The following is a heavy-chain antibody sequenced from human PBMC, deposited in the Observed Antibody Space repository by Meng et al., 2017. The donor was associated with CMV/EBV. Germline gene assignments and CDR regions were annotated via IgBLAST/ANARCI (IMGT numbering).Heavy chain of an antibody. D-gene: IGHD3-3*01. CDR2: ISSSGSTI. Sequence: GESLKISCAASGFTFSDYYMSWIRQAPGKGLEWVSYISSSGSTIYYADSVKGRFTISRDNAKNTLYLQMNSLRAEDTAVYYCARAPNPSYYDFWSGYYINWFDPWGQGTLVTVSS. J-gene: IGHJ5*02. CDR3: ARAPNPSYYDFWSGYYINWFDP. V-gene: IGHV3-11*04. CDR1: GFTFSDYY.